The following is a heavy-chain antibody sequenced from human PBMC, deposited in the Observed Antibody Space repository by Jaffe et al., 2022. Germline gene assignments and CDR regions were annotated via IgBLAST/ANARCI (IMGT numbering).Heavy chain of an antibody. V-gene: IGHV3-30*02. CDR2: IRYDGSNK. J-gene: IGHJ4*02. CDR1: GFTFSSYG. CDR3: AKVGYDYSNYGVFDY. Sequence: QVQLVESGGGVVQPGGSLRLSCAASGFTFSSYGMHWVRQAPGKGLEWVAFIRYDGSNKYYADSVKGRFTISRDNSKNTLYLQMNSLRAEDTAVYYCAKVGYDYSNYGVFDYWGQGTLVTVSS. D-gene: IGHD4-4*01.